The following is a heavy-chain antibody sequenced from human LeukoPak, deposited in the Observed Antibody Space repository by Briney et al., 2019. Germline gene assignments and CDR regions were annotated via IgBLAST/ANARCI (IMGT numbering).Heavy chain of an antibody. CDR1: GYTFTSYY. V-gene: IGHV1-46*01. D-gene: IGHD5-18*01. CDR2: INPSGGST. Sequence: ASVKVSCKASGYTFTSYYMHWVRQAPGQGLEWMEIINPSGGSTSYAQKFQGRVTMTRDMSTSTVYMELSSLRSEDTAVYYCARDLGLNRGYSLTPYYYYYYMDVWGKGTTVTVSS. J-gene: IGHJ6*03. CDR3: ARDLGLNRGYSLTPYYYYYYMDV.